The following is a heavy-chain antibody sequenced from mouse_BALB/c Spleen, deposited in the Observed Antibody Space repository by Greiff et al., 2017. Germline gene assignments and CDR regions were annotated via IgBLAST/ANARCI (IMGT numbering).Heavy chain of an antibody. V-gene: IGHV14-3*02. CDR2: IDPANGNT. Sequence: VQLQQSGAELVKPGASVKLSCTASGFNIKDTYMHWVKQRPEQGLEWIGRIDPANGNTKYDPKFQGKATITADTSSNTAYLQLSSLTSEDTAVYYCARGPYYYGSSDEVAMDYWGQGTSVTVSS. CDR3: ARGPYYYGSSDEVAMDY. CDR1: GFNIKDTY. D-gene: IGHD1-1*01. J-gene: IGHJ4*01.